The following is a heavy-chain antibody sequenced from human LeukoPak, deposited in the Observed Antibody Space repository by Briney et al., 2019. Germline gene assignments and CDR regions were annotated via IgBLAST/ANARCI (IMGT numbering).Heavy chain of an antibody. Sequence: GASVKVSCKASGYTFTSYYMHWVRQAPGQGLEWMGIINPSGGSTSYAQKFQGRVTMTRDMSTSTVYMELSSLRSEDTAVYYCARDPHSSHRYYYYYYMDVWGKGTTVTVSS. CDR2: INPSGGST. J-gene: IGHJ6*03. CDR3: ARDPHSSHRYYYYYYMDV. CDR1: GYTFTSYY. D-gene: IGHD6-13*01. V-gene: IGHV1-46*01.